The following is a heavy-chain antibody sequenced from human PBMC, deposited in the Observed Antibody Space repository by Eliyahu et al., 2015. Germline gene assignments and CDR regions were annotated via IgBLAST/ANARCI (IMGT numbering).Heavy chain of an antibody. CDR1: GGSISSGGYY. Sequence: QVQLQESGPGLVKPSQTLSLTCPVXGGSISSGGYYWSWIRQHPGKGLECIGYIYYTGSTYYNPSLKSRLTISVDTSKNQFSLRLSSVTAADTAVYYCARGGRVVVTAIDFWGQGTLVTVSS. D-gene: IGHD2-21*02. CDR3: ARGGRVVVTAIDF. V-gene: IGHV4-31*03. J-gene: IGHJ4*02. CDR2: IYYTGST.